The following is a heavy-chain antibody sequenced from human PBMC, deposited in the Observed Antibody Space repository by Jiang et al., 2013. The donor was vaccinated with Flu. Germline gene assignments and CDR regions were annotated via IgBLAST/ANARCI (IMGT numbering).Heavy chain of an antibody. V-gene: IGHV3-74*01. CDR1: GFSFSNYW. CDR3: ARDVVLGSGSADS. D-gene: IGHD3-10*01. Sequence: GGLVQPGGSLRLSCTASGFSFSNYWMHWVRQVPGKGLVWVSRINSDGSTTNYVDSVKGRFTISRDNAKNTLYLQMDSLRPEDTAVYYCARDVVLGSGSADSWGQGILITVSS. J-gene: IGHJ4*02. CDR2: INSDGSTT.